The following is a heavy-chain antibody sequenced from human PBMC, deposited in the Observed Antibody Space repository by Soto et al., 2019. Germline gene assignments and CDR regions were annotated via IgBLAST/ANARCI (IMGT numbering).Heavy chain of an antibody. CDR1: GCIFSTYA. CDR3: ARDRDDYGSGNYYNRIDF. CDR2: IIPLFGTP. D-gene: IGHD3-10*01. Sequence: QVQLVQSGAEVKKPGSSVKVSCKASGCIFSTYAISWLRQAPGQGLEWMGGIIPLFGTPNYAQRFQGRVTITADESTSTAYMDLSRLRSEDTAVYYCARDRDDYGSGNYYNRIDFWGQGTLFTFAS. J-gene: IGHJ4*02. V-gene: IGHV1-69*01.